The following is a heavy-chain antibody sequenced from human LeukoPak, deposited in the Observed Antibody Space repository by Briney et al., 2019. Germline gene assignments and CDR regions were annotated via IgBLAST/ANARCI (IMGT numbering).Heavy chain of an antibody. J-gene: IGHJ6*03. CDR1: GGTFSSYA. CDR3: ARIVDPYYYMDV. D-gene: IGHD3-22*01. CDR2: IIPIFGTA. Sequence: GSSVKVSCKASGGTFSSYAISWVRQAPGQGLEWMGGIIPIFGTANYAQKFQGRVTTTTDESTSTAYMELSSLRSEDTAVYYCARIVDPYYYMDVWGKGTTVTVSS. V-gene: IGHV1-69*05.